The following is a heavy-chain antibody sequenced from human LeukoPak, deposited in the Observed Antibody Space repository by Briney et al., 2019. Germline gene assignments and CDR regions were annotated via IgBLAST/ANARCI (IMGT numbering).Heavy chain of an antibody. Sequence: SVKVSCKASGGTFSSYAISWVRQAPGQGLEWMGGIIPIFGTANYAQKFQGRVTITADESTSTAYMEPSSLRSEDTAVYYCARDDYGDRYYYYGMDVWGQGTTVTVSS. D-gene: IGHD4-17*01. V-gene: IGHV1-69*13. CDR2: IIPIFGTA. CDR1: GGTFSSYA. CDR3: ARDDYGDRYYYYGMDV. J-gene: IGHJ6*02.